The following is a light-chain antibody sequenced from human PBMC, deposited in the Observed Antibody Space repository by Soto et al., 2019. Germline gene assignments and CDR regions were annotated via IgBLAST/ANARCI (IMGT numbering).Light chain of an antibody. J-gene: IGLJ3*02. V-gene: IGLV8-61*01. Sequence: QTVVTQEPSFSVSPGGTVTLTCGLTSGSVSTRNYPSWYQQIPGQAPRTLIYNTNTRSSGVPDRFSGSILGNKAALTITGAQAAEESDYDCALYVGRGIQWVSGEGTK. CDR2: NTN. CDR1: SGSVSTRNY. CDR3: ALYVGRGIQWV.